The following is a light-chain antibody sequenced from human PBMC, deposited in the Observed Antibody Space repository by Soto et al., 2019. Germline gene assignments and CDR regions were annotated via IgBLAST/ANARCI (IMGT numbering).Light chain of an antibody. CDR3: QQYNSYWT. CDR1: QSISSW. J-gene: IGKJ1*01. CDR2: DAS. Sequence: DIHMTQSPSTLSSSLGDRVTITFRASQSISSWLAWYQQKPGKAPKLLIYDASSLESGVPSRFSGSGSGTEFTLTISSPQPDDFATYYCQQYNSYWTFGQGTKVDIK. V-gene: IGKV1-5*01.